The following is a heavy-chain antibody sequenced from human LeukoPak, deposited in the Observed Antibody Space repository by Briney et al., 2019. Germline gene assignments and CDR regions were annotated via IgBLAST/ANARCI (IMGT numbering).Heavy chain of an antibody. CDR3: AKDSIRFQGIAAAAPFDY. V-gene: IGHV3-43*01. CDR1: GFTFDDYT. J-gene: IGHJ4*02. CDR2: ISWDGGST. D-gene: IGHD6-13*01. Sequence: GGSLRLSCAASGFTFDDYTMHWVRQAPGKGLEWVSLISWDGGSTYYADSVKGRFTISRDNSENSLYLQMNSLRTEDTALYYCAKDSIRFQGIAAAAPFDYWGQGTLVTVSS.